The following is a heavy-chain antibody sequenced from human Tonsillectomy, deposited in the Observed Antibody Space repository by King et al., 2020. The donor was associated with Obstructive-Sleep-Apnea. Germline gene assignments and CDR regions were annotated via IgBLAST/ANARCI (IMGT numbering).Heavy chain of an antibody. V-gene: IGHV3-64*01. J-gene: IGHJ4*02. CDR3: ARYGPPYDY. CDR2: INNNGGST. CDR1: GFTFGSYS. D-gene: IGHD1-14*01. Sequence: VQLVESGGGLVQPGGSLRLSCAASGFTFGSYSMHWVRQAPGKGLEYVSAINNNGGSTYYANSVRGRFTISRDNSKNTLYLQMDSLRAEDMAVYYCARYGPPYDYWGQGTLVTVSS.